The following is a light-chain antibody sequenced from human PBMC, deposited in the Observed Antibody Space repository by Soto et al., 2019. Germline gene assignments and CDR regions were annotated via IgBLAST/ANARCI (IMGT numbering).Light chain of an antibody. V-gene: IGLV2-11*01. J-gene: IGLJ1*01. Sequence: QSALTQPRSVSGSPGQSVTISCTGTSSDVGGYNYVSWYQQHPGTAPKLMIYDVSKRPSGVPDRFSGSKSGNTASLTISGLQAEDEADYYCYSYADSYTFWVFGTGTKLTVL. CDR1: SSDVGGYNY. CDR3: YSYADSYTFWV. CDR2: DVS.